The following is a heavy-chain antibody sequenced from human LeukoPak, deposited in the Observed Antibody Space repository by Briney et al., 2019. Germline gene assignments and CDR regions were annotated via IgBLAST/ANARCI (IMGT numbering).Heavy chain of an antibody. CDR3: AKGYCTGASCYVLDS. CDR2: INPSVGST. D-gene: IGHD2-15*01. CDR1: GYDFTTNY. V-gene: IGHV1-46*01. J-gene: IGHJ4*02. Sequence: GASVKVSCKASGYDFTTNYIHWVRQAPGQGLEWMGTINPSVGSTTYGQRSQGRVTMTRDTSTTTVYMDLSSLTSEDTAIYYCAKGYCTGASCYVLDSWGQGTLVTVSS.